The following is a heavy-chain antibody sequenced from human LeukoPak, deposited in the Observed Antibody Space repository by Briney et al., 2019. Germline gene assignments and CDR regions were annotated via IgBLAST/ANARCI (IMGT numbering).Heavy chain of an antibody. Sequence: PGGSLRLSCAASGFTFSRHWMHWVRQAPGKGLVWVSRINADGSFPNYADSVKGRFTISRDNARNTLYLQMNSQRAEDTAVYYCIRENYGVESWGQGTLVTVSS. D-gene: IGHD4-17*01. CDR1: GFTFSRHW. V-gene: IGHV3-74*01. CDR3: IRENYGVES. J-gene: IGHJ4*02. CDR2: INADGSFP.